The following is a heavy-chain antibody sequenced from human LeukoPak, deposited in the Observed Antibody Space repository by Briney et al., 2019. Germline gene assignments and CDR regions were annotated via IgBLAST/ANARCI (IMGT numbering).Heavy chain of an antibody. CDR2: IIPLFGTT. CDR1: GGTFSSYA. V-gene: IGHV1-69*13. CDR3: ARVATHDDGSGTSMFYFDD. Sequence: ASVKVSCKASGGTFSSYAISWVRQAPGQGLEWMGGIIPLFGTTDYAQKFQGRVSITADESTGTVYMGLSSLRSEDTAVYYCARVATHDDGSGTSMFYFDDWGQGTLVTVSS. J-gene: IGHJ4*02. D-gene: IGHD6-19*01.